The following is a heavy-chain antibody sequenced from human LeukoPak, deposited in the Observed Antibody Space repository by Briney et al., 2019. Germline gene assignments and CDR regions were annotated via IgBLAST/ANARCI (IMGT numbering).Heavy chain of an antibody. CDR1: GFSVINAW. J-gene: IGHJ4*02. V-gene: IGHV3-15*05. D-gene: IGHD3-3*01. CDR2: IKSRADGGTT. Sequence: GGSLRLSCAASGFSVINAWMSWVRQAPGQGLEWVGRIKSRADGGTTGYAAPVEGRFSISRDDSENTLYPQMNSLQIDDTALYYCLIFPGRWGQGTLVTVSS. CDR3: LIFPGR.